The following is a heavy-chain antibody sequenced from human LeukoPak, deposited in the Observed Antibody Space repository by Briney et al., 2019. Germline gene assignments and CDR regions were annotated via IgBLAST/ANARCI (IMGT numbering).Heavy chain of an antibody. CDR1: GGSISSYY. Sequence: SETLSLTCTVSGGSISSYYWSWIRQPPGKGLEWIGYIYYSGSTNYNPSLKSRVTISVDTSKNQFSLKLSSVTAADTAVYYCARGGPIWQQVMDVWGKGTTVTVSS. D-gene: IGHD6-13*01. CDR2: IYYSGST. CDR3: ARGGPIWQQVMDV. J-gene: IGHJ6*04. V-gene: IGHV4-59*01.